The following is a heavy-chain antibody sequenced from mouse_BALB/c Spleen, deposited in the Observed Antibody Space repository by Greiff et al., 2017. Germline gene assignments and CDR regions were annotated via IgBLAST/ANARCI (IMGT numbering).Heavy chain of an antibody. V-gene: IGHV3-6*02. CDR1: GYSITSGYY. J-gene: IGHJ2*01. Sequence: EVQLQESGPGLVKPSQSLSLTCSVTGYSITSGYYWNWIRQFPGNKLEWMGYISYDGSNNYNPSLKNRISITRDTSKNQFFLKLNSVTTEDTATYYCARGGNYVWGQGTTLTVSS. CDR2: ISYDGSN. CDR3: ARGGNYV. D-gene: IGHD2-1*01.